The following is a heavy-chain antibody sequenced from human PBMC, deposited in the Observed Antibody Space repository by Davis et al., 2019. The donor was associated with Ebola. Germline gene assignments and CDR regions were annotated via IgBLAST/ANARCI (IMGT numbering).Heavy chain of an antibody. J-gene: IGHJ3*02. D-gene: IGHD3-22*01. CDR2: ISYDGSNK. CDR3: ARTYYYDSSGYRNAFDI. CDR1: GFSFRSYG. V-gene: IGHV3-30*03. Sequence: GGSLRLSCTASGFSFRSYGMHWVRQAPGKGLEWVAVISYDGSNKYYADSVKGRFTISRDNSKNTLYLQMNSLRAEDTAVYFCARTYYYDSSGYRNAFDIWGQGTLVTVSS.